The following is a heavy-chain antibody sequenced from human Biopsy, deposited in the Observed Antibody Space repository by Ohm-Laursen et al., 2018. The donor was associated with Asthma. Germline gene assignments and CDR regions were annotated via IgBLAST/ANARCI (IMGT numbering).Heavy chain of an antibody. Sequence: SLRLSCAASGFTFSTYGMHWVRQAPGKGLEWVAVISYDGFNKDYGDSVKGRFTISRDNSKNTLYLQMNSLTPDDTAVYYCARDGPELPTELDYWGPGTLVTVSS. J-gene: IGHJ4*02. CDR1: GFTFSTYG. CDR3: ARDGPELPTELDY. V-gene: IGHV3-30*03. CDR2: ISYDGFNK. D-gene: IGHD1-14*01.